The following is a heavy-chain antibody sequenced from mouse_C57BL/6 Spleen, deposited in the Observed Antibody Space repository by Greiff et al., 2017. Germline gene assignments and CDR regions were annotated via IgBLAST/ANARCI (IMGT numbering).Heavy chain of an antibody. D-gene: IGHD1-1*01. Sequence: QVQLQQSGAELVKPGASVKISCKASGYAFSSYWMNWVKQRPGKGLEWIGQIYPGDGDTNYNGKFKGKATLTADKSSSTAYMQLSSLTSEDSAVYFCARGDYYGSSADFDYWGQGTTRTVSS. CDR1: GYAFSSYW. J-gene: IGHJ2*01. CDR2: IYPGDGDT. CDR3: ARGDYYGSSADFDY. V-gene: IGHV1-80*01.